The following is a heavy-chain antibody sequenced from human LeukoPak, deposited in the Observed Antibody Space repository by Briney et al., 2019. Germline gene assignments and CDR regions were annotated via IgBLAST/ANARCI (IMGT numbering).Heavy chain of an antibody. CDR2: ISYDGSNK. CDR1: GFTFSSYA. CDR3: ARGPAFDI. Sequence: GRSLRLSCAASGFTFSSYAMHWVRQAPGKGVEGVAVISYDGSNKYYADSVKGRFTISRDNSKNTLYLQMNSLRAEDTAVYYCARGPAFDIWGQGTMVTVSS. V-gene: IGHV3-30*01. J-gene: IGHJ3*02.